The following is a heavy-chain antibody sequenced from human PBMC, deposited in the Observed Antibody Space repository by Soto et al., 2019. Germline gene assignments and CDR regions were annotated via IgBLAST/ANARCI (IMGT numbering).Heavy chain of an antibody. V-gene: IGHV4-39*01. J-gene: IGHJ4*02. CDR1: GGSISSSSYY. Sequence: QLQLQESGPGLVKPSETLSLTCTVSGGSISSSSYYWGWIRQPPGKGLEWIGSIYYSGSTYYNPSLKSRVTISVATSKNQYSRKLSSVTAADTDVYYCARLPFDDGGHNAYWGQGTLVTVSS. D-gene: IGHD4-17*01. CDR2: IYYSGST. CDR3: ARLPFDDGGHNAY.